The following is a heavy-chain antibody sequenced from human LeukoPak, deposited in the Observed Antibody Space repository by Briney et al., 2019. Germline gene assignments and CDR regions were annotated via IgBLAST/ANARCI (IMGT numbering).Heavy chain of an antibody. V-gene: IGHV4-61*02. J-gene: IGHJ6*03. CDR1: GASINTAAYS. D-gene: IGHD3-22*01. CDR3: AKDSAGGYYDSSGFGSYYYMDV. CDR2: LNTGGST. Sequence: TPSETLSLTCTVSGASINTAAYSWTWIRQPAGKGLEWIGRLNTGGSTTYNPSLKSRVTISVDPSKNQFSLKLTSMTAADTAVYYCAKDSAGGYYDSSGFGSYYYMDVWGTGTTVTVSS.